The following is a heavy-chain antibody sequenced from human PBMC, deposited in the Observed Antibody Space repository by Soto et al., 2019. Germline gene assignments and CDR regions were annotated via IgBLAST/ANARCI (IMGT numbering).Heavy chain of an antibody. D-gene: IGHD5-18*01. J-gene: IGHJ6*02. Sequence: PGESLKISCEVSGYSFTSSWIAWVRQMPGKGLEWMGIIYPGDSDTRYSPSFEGQVTISADKSISTAYLQWSSLEASHTAIYYCASARGYCYGYLGPYYYSGMDVWGQGTTVTVSS. CDR2: IYPGDSDT. V-gene: IGHV5-51*01. CDR3: ASARGYCYGYLGPYYYSGMDV. CDR1: GYSFTSSW.